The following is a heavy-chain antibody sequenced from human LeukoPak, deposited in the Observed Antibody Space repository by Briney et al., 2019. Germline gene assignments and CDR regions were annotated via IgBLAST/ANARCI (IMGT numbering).Heavy chain of an antibody. Sequence: ASVKVSCKASGYTFTSSYVHWVRQAPGQGLEWMGMINPSDDATNYAKKFQGRVTMTGDTSTSTVYMELNSLRSEDTAVYYCAREPTSGSLYFDYWGQGTLVTVSS. D-gene: IGHD1-26*01. CDR1: GYTFTSSY. V-gene: IGHV1-46*01. CDR2: INPSDDAT. J-gene: IGHJ4*02. CDR3: AREPTSGSLYFDY.